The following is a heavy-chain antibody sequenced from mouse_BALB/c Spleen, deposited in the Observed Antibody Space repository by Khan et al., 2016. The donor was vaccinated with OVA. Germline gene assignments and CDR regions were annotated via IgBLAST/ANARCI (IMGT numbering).Heavy chain of an antibody. CDR1: GDSITSGF. CDR2: ITYSGNT. J-gene: IGHJ4*01. Sequence: EVQLHELDPSLVKPSQTLSLTCSFTGDSITSGFWNWIRKFPGNKFEYMGYITYSGNTYYNPSLKSRISITRDTSKSQYYLQLNSVTTEDTATYYCARSYGSWAMDYWGQGTSVTVSS. V-gene: IGHV3-8*02. CDR3: ARSYGSWAMDY. D-gene: IGHD1-1*01.